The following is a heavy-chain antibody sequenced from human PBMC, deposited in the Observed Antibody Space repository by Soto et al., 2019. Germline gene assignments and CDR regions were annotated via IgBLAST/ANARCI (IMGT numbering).Heavy chain of an antibody. Sequence: TSETLSLTCTVSGDSLINDDYFWGWIRQPPGKSLEWIGYIYYSGNTNYNPSLRSRATIAVDTSKNQFSLNLSSVTAADTAFDYCARATGAGHYTPWGQGTLVTVSS. CDR3: ARATGAGHYTP. CDR1: GDSLINDDYF. D-gene: IGHD4-4*01. V-gene: IGHV4-61*08. CDR2: IYYSGNT. J-gene: IGHJ5*02.